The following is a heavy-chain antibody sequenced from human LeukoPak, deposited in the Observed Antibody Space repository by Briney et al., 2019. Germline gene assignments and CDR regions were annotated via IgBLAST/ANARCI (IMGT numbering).Heavy chain of an antibody. CDR2: IYSGGST. Sequence: PGGSLRLSCAASGFTVSSNYMSWVRQAPGKGLEWVSVIYSGGSTYYADSVKGRFTISRDNSKNTLYLQMNSLRAEDAAVYDCARGRGGYGDCFDSWGQGTLVTVSS. V-gene: IGHV3-66*02. D-gene: IGHD4-17*01. J-gene: IGHJ4*02. CDR1: GFTVSSNY. CDR3: ARGRGGYGDCFDS.